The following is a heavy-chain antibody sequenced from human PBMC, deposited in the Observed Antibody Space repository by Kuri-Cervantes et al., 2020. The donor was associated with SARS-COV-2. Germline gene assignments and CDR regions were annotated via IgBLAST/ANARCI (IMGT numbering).Heavy chain of an antibody. D-gene: IGHD2-2*01. J-gene: IGHJ5*02. CDR3: ARGRRAYTPVYCSSTSCYYRGWFDP. Sequence: GSLRLSCAVYGGSFSGYYWSWIRQPPGKGLEWNGEINHSGSTNYNPSLKSRVTISVDTSKNQFSLKLSSVTAADTAVYYCARGRRAYTPVYCSSTSCYYRGWFDPWGQGTLVTVSS. V-gene: IGHV4-34*01. CDR1: GGSFSGYY. CDR2: INHSGST.